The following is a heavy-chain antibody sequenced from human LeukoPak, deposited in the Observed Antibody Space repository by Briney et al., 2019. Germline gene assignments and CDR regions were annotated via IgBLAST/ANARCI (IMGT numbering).Heavy chain of an antibody. Sequence: GGSLRLSCAASGFSFSNFAMSWVRQAPGKGLEWVAAITDSAISTYYADSGKGRFTISRDDSANTLFLQVNSLRAEDTAVYYCARGTSADWSYFDYWGQGTLVTVSS. CDR3: ARGTSADWSYFDY. V-gene: IGHV3-23*01. D-gene: IGHD6-13*01. CDR1: GFSFSNFA. CDR2: ITDSAIST. J-gene: IGHJ4*02.